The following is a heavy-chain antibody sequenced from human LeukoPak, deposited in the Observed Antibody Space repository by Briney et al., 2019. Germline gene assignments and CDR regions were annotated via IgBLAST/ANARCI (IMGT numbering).Heavy chain of an antibody. Sequence: PGGSLRLSCAASGFTFSSYWMSWVRQAPGKGLEWVANIKQDGSEKYYVDSVKGRFTISRDNAKNSLYLQMNSLRAEDTAVYYCARGPRPPRYYYYYYMDVWGKGTTVTVSS. CDR1: GFTFSSYW. V-gene: IGHV3-7*01. CDR3: ARGPRPPRYYYYYYMDV. J-gene: IGHJ6*03. CDR2: IKQDGSEK.